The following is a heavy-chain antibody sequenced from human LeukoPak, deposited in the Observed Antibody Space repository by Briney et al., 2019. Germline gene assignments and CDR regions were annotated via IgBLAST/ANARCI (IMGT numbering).Heavy chain of an antibody. CDR2: INPNSGGT. CDR1: GYTFTGYY. V-gene: IGHV1-2*02. Sequence: ASVKVSCKASGYTFTGYYMHWVRQAPGQGLEWMGWINPNSGGTNYAQKFQGRVTMTRDTSISTAYMELSRLRSDDTAVYHCARDRSYGSGSYYNGEYYFDYWGQGTLVTVSS. D-gene: IGHD3-10*01. CDR3: ARDRSYGSGSYYNGEYYFDY. J-gene: IGHJ4*02.